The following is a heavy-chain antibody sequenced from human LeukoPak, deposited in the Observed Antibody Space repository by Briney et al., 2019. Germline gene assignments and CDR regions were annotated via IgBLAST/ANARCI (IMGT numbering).Heavy chain of an antibody. V-gene: IGHV5-51*01. CDR2: IYPGDSDT. Sequence: GESLKISCKGSGYSFTTYWIGWVRQMPGKGLEWMGIIYPGDSDTRYSPSFQGQVTISADKSISTAYLQWSSLKASDTAMYYCARRGITIFGVVQDWFDPWGQGTLVTVSS. D-gene: IGHD3-3*01. J-gene: IGHJ5*02. CDR3: ARRGITIFGVVQDWFDP. CDR1: GYSFTTYW.